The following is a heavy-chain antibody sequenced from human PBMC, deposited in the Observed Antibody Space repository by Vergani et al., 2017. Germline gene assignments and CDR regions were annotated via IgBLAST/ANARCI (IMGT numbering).Heavy chain of an antibody. CDR1: GFTFSSYA. J-gene: IGHJ4*02. D-gene: IGHD3-16*01. CDR2: ISYDGSNK. V-gene: IGHV3-30-3*01. Sequence: QVQLVESGGGVVQPGRSLRLSCAASGFTFSSYAMHWVRQAPGKGLEWVAVISYDGSNKYYADSVKGRFTISRDNSKNTLYLQMNSLRAEDTAVYYCARDYIWGSYDGYWGQGTLVTVSS. CDR3: ARDYIWGSYDGY.